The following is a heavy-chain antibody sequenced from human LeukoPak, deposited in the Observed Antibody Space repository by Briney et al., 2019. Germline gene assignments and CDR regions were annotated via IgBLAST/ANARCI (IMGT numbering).Heavy chain of an antibody. CDR3: ARGKTRQGYSYGYGGPFDY. CDR2: IYHSGST. V-gene: IGHV4-4*02. CDR1: GGSISSSSGNC. J-gene: IGHJ4*02. D-gene: IGHD5-18*01. Sequence: SETLSLTCAVSGGSISSSSGNCWTWVRQPPGKGLEWIGEIYHSGSTNYNPSLKSRVTMLLDTSKNQFSLKLSSVTAADTAVYYCARGKTRQGYSYGYGGPFDYWGQGTLVTVSS.